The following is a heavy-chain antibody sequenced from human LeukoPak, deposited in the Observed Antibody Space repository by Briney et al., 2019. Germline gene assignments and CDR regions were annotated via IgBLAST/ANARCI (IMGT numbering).Heavy chain of an antibody. CDR1: GFTFSSYG. V-gene: IGHV3-30*03. Sequence: GGSLRLSCVASGFTFSSYGMHWVRQAPGKGLEWVGVISYDGSNKYYADSVKGRFTISRDNSKNTLYLQMNSLRAEDTAVYYCARRPSRSGWYADYWGQGTLVTVSS. CDR2: ISYDGSNK. CDR3: ARRPSRSGWYADY. J-gene: IGHJ4*02. D-gene: IGHD6-19*01.